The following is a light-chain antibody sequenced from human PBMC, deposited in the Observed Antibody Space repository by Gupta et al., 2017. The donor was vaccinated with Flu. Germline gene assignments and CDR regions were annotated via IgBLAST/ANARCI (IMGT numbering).Light chain of an antibody. V-gene: IGKV1-39*01. CDR3: QQSVSNPWT. Sequence: DIQMTQSPSSLSASVGDRVTITCRASQNIDKYLSWYQQKPGKAPKLLIYGASNLQSGVPSRFSGTRSGTGFTLTISRLQSDDFGTYYCQQSVSNPWTFRRGTRVEI. CDR1: QNIDKY. CDR2: GAS. J-gene: IGKJ1*01.